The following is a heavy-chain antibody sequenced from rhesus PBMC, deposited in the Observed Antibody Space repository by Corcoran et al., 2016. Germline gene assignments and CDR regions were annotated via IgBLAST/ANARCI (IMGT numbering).Heavy chain of an antibody. CDR2: FNSGGGST. CDR3: AKGNEQGIFDV. D-gene: IGHD1-32*01. V-gene: IGHV3S5*01. J-gene: IGHJ5-1*01. CDR1: GFTFSSCG. Sequence: EVQLVETGGGLVQPGGSRKFSCAASGFTFSSCGLSWGRQAPGKGLEWVSAFNSGGGSTYSADSVKGRFTISRDHSKNTLSLQKNSLRAEDTAGYYCAKGNEQGIFDVWGPGALVTVSS.